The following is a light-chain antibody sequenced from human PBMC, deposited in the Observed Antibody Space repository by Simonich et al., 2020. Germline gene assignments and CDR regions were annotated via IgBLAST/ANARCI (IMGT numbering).Light chain of an antibody. J-gene: IGKJ5*01. Sequence: DVVMTQSPLSLPVTLGQPASISCRSSQSLVHSDGNTYWNWFQQSPGQSPKRLIYKVSDRDSGVPDRFSGSGTGTDFPLKISRVEADDVGVYYCMQGTHWPPITFGQGTRLEIK. CDR2: KVS. CDR3: MQGTHWPPIT. V-gene: IGKV2-30*02. CDR1: QSLVHSDGNTY.